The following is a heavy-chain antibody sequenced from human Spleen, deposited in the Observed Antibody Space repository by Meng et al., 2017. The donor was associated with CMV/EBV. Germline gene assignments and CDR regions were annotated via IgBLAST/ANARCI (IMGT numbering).Heavy chain of an antibody. CDR1: GFTFDDYA. J-gene: IGHJ4*02. CDR3: AKADEGHPLDY. D-gene: IGHD5-24*01. Sequence: GGSLRLSCAASGFTFDDYAMHWVRQAPGKGLEWVALIRDDAKTKDYADSVKGRFSISRDNSKNTLFLQLHGLRPEDTAVYYCAKADEGHPLDYWGQGTVVTVSS. V-gene: IGHV3-30*02. CDR2: IRDDAKTK.